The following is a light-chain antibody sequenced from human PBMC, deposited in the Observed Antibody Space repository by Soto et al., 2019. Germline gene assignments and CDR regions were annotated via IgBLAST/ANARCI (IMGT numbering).Light chain of an antibody. V-gene: IGLV2-23*01. CDR1: SSDVGSYNL. Sequence: QSALTQPASVSGSPGQSITISCTGTSSDVGSYNLVSWYQQHPGKAPKLMIYEGSKRPSGVSNRFSGSKSGNTASLTISGLQAEYEADDYCCSYAGSRDVVFGGGTKLTVL. J-gene: IGLJ2*01. CDR2: EGS. CDR3: CSYAGSRDVV.